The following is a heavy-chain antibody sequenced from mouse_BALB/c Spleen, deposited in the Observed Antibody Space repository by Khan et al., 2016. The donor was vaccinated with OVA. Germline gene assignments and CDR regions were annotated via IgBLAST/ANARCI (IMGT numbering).Heavy chain of an antibody. J-gene: IGHJ3*01. CDR2: ISSAGTYT. V-gene: IGHV5-9-1*01. CDR1: GFTFSSLA. D-gene: IGHD2-1*01. Sequence: EVELVESGGGLVKPGGSLKLSCAASGFTFSSLAMSWVRQTPEKSLEWVATISSAGTYTFYPDSLKGRFTISRDNAKNTLYLQMNSLRSEDTAMYYCANGNYGWFAYWGQGTLVTVSA. CDR3: ANGNYGWFAY.